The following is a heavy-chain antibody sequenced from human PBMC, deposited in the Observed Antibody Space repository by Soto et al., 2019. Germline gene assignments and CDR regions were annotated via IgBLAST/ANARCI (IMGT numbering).Heavy chain of an antibody. CDR3: AKGDLHYDSSVYFDY. CDR1: GFTFSSYA. V-gene: IGHV3-30*18. D-gene: IGHD3-22*01. Sequence: PGGSLRLSCAASGFTFSSYAMSWVRQAPGKGLEWVAVISYDGSNKYYADSVKGRFTISRDNSKNTLYPQMNSLRAEDTAVYYCAKGDLHYDSSVYFDYWGQGNLVTVSS. J-gene: IGHJ4*02. CDR2: ISYDGSNK.